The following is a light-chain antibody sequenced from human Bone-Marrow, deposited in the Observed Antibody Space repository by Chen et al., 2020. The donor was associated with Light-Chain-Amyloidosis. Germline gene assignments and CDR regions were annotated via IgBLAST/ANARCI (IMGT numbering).Light chain of an antibody. CDR3: QQSYSMSSIT. CDR2: AAS. J-gene: IGKJ5*01. CDR1: QRISNY. Sequence: DIQMTQSPSSLSASVGDRVTITCRASQRISNYLNWYQQKPGKAPKLLIHAASTLQSGVTLRCRGSGSGTDFILTIRSVQPEDFAIYYSQQSYSMSSITFGQGTRLEIK. V-gene: IGKV1-39*01.